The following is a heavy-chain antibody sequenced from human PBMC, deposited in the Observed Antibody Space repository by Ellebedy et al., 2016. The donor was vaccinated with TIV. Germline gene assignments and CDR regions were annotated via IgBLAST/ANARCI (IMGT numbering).Heavy chain of an antibody. Sequence: GGSLRLXXAASGFTFSSYWMTWVRQSPGKGLEWVANIKKDGSEKYYVDSVKGRFTISRDNTKNSLYLQMNSLRAEDTAVYYCASRPPSETYYAVFDYWGPGTQVTVSS. CDR2: IKKDGSEK. CDR1: GFTFSSYW. J-gene: IGHJ4*02. V-gene: IGHV3-7*01. D-gene: IGHD1-26*01. CDR3: ASRPPSETYYAVFDY.